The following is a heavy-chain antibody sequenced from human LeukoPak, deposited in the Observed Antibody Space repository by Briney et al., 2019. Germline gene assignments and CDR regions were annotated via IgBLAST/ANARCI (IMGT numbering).Heavy chain of an antibody. Sequence: PSETLSLTCTVSGASISSYYWSWIRQPPGKGLDRIGYIYYSGSTNYNPPLKIRFTISVDTSKNQFSLNLSSLTAADTAVYSCARSFYDSSGYLDAFDIWGQGKMVTVSS. CDR1: GASISSYY. CDR2: IYYSGST. D-gene: IGHD3-22*01. J-gene: IGHJ3*02. V-gene: IGHV4-59*08. CDR3: ARSFYDSSGYLDAFDI.